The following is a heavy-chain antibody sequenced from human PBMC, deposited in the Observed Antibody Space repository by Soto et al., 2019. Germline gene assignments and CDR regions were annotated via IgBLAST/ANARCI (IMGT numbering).Heavy chain of an antibody. CDR3: ASGPGSSWFLS. Sequence: PGGSLRLSCAASGFTFSRYGMSWGRQAPGKGLEWVSAISVSGGSTYYADSVKGRFTISRDNSKNTLYLQMKSLRAEDTAVYYCASGPGSSWFLSWGQGTLVTVSS. CDR2: ISVSGGST. CDR1: GFTFSRYG. V-gene: IGHV3-23*01. D-gene: IGHD6-13*01. J-gene: IGHJ4*02.